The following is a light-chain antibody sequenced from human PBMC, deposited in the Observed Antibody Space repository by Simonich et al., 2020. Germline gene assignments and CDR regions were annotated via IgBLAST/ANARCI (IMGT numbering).Light chain of an antibody. CDR1: SSNLGSNY. Sequence: QSVLTQPPSASGTPGQRVTISCSGSSSNLGSNYVYWYQQLPGTAPKLLIYRNNQRRSVVPVRCSGSKSGTSASLAISGLRSEDEAEYYCAAWDDSLSGWVFGGGTKLTVL. CDR3: AAWDDSLSGWV. J-gene: IGLJ3*02. CDR2: RNN. V-gene: IGLV1-47*01.